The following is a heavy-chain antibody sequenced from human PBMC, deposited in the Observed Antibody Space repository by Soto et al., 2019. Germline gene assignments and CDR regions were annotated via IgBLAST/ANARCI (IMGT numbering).Heavy chain of an antibody. D-gene: IGHD2-2*01. J-gene: IGHJ4*02. Sequence: GESLKISCAASGFTFSSYAMHWVRQAPGKGLEWVAVISYDGSNKYYADSVKGRFTISRDNSKNTLYLQMNSLRAEDTAVYYCNVREIGYCSSTSCFPNFDYWGQGTLVTVSS. V-gene: IGHV3-30-3*01. CDR1: GFTFSSYA. CDR2: ISYDGSNK. CDR3: NVREIGYCSSTSCFPNFDY.